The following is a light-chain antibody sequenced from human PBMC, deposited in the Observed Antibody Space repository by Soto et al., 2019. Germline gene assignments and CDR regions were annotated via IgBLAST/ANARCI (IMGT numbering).Light chain of an antibody. V-gene: IGKV1-5*03. Sequence: DIQLTQSPSTLSASVGDRVTITCRASQSLSSWLAWYQQKPGKAPKLLISKASSLESGVPSRFTGSGSGTDFTLTISSLQPDDFATYYCQQYKSHWTFGQGTKVEIK. J-gene: IGKJ1*01. CDR2: KAS. CDR1: QSLSSW. CDR3: QQYKSHWT.